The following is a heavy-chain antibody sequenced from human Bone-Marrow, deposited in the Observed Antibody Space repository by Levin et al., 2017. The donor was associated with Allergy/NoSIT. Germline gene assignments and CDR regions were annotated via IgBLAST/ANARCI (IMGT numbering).Heavy chain of an antibody. CDR3: AKDSGWSAGGYDAFDI. Sequence: GESLKISCAASGFTSSRYAMSWVRQAPGKGLEWVSGISGSGGSTYYAESVRGRCTISRDNAKNTLYLEMKSLRAEDTAVYYCAKDSGWSAGGYDAFDIWGKGTKVTVSS. J-gene: IGHJ3*02. V-gene: IGHV3-23*01. D-gene: IGHD6-19*01. CDR1: GFTSSRYA. CDR2: ISGSGGST.